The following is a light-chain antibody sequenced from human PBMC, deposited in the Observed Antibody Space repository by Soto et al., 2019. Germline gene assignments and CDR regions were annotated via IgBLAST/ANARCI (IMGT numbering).Light chain of an antibody. CDR3: QQSYSTPQLT. J-gene: IGKJ4*01. Sequence: DIQMTQSPSSVSASVGDRVTITCRASQGITNWLAWYQQKPGKAPKLLIYAASGLPSGVPSRFSGSGSGTDFTLTISSLQPEDFATYYCQQSYSTPQLTFGGGTKVDIK. CDR2: AAS. V-gene: IGKV1-12*01. CDR1: QGITNW.